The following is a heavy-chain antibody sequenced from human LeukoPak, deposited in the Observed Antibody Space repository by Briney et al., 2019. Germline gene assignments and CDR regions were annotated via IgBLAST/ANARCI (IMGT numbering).Heavy chain of an antibody. CDR2: IKHDDTEI. CDR3: ARGGYYNFWTGLVDY. J-gene: IGHJ4*02. CDR1: GFDFNKYW. D-gene: IGHD3/OR15-3a*01. V-gene: IGHV3-7*01. Sequence: GGSPRLSCAASGFDFNKYWMNWVRQAPGKGLEWVANIKHDDTEINYVDSVRGRFTVSRDNAKNSLYLQLNGLRHEDAAVYFCARGGYYNFWTGLVDYWGLGTRVTVSS.